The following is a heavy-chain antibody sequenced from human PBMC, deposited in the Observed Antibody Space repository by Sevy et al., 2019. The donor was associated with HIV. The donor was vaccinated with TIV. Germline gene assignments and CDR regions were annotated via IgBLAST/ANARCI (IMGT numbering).Heavy chain of an antibody. CDR3: AREYLDGDKYDFLSGYYHSYYYGMDV. V-gene: IGHV3-30-3*01. D-gene: IGHD3-3*01. J-gene: IGHJ6*02. Sequence: GGSLRLSCAASGFTITGKAVHWVRQAPGKGLEWVAVISYDGNNKNYADSVKGRFNISRDKSKNVVYLELNSLRAEGTAVYYCAREYLDGDKYDFLSGYYHSYYYGMDVWGQGTTVTVSS. CDR1: GFTITGKA. CDR2: ISYDGNNK.